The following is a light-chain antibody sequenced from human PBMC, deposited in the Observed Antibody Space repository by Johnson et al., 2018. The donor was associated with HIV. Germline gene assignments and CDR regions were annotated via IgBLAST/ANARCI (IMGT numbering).Light chain of an antibody. Sequence: QSVLTQSPSVSAAPGQKVTVSCSGSNSNIGNDFVSWYQQLPGKAPRLLISDNNKRPSAIPDRFSGSQSGTSATLGITGLHTGDEADYDYGTWDSSLSAGRYVIGTGSKVTV. V-gene: IGLV1-51*01. CDR1: NSNIGNDF. J-gene: IGLJ1*01. CDR2: DNN. CDR3: GTWDSSLSAGRYV.